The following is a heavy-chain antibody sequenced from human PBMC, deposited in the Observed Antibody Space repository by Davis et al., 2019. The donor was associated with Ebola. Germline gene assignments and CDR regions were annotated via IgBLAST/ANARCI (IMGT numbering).Heavy chain of an antibody. CDR1: GGSVSSGSYY. CDR2: IYYSGST. J-gene: IGHJ4*02. D-gene: IGHD6-19*01. V-gene: IGHV4-61*01. CDR3: ARGGIAVAGFDY. Sequence: MPSETLSLTCSVSGGSVSSGSYYWSWIRQPPEKGLEWVGYIYYSGSTNYNPSLKSRVTISVDTSKNQFSLKLSSVTAADTAVYYCARGGIAVAGFDYWGQGTLVTVSS.